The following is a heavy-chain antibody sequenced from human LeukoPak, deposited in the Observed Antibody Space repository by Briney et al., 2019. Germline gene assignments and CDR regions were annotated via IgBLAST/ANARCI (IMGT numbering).Heavy chain of an antibody. D-gene: IGHD6-6*01. CDR2: IYYSGST. CDR1: GYSISSGYY. Sequence: SETLSLTCAVSGYSISSGYYWGWIRQPPGKGLEWIGSIYYSGSTYYNPSLKSRVTISVDTSKNQFSLKLSSVTAADTAVYYCARRIAARVLDWFDPWGQGTLVTVSS. J-gene: IGHJ5*02. V-gene: IGHV4-38-2*01. CDR3: ARRIAARVLDWFDP.